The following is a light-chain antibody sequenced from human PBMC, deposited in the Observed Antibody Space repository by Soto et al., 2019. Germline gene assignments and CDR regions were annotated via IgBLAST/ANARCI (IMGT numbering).Light chain of an antibody. CDR3: HQSHSPPLT. Sequence: DIQMTQSPSSLSASVGDRVTITCRASQSISSYLNWYQQKPGKAPKVLISGASSLQSGVPLRFSGSESGTDFTFTISSLQSEDFASYYCHQSHSPPLTFGGGTKVEIK. V-gene: IGKV1-39*01. CDR1: QSISSY. J-gene: IGKJ4*01. CDR2: GAS.